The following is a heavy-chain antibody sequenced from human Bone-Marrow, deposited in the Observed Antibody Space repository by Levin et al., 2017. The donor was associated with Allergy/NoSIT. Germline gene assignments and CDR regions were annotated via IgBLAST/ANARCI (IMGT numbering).Heavy chain of an antibody. Sequence: KPGESLKISCKASGGSISNYVISWVRQAPGQGLEWMGGIIPVSKRVQYAQKFQGRVTISADESSNTGYMELSSLTSEDAAVYYCGRPHGSGWNNHYAMDVWGQGTTVTVS. V-gene: IGHV1-69*01. CDR3: GRPHGSGWNNHYAMDV. D-gene: IGHD6-19*01. CDR2: IIPVSKRV. CDR1: GGSISNYV. J-gene: IGHJ6*02.